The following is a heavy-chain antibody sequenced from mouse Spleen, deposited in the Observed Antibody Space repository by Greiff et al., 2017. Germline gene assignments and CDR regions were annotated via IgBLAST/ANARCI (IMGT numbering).Heavy chain of an antibody. CDR2: ISYSGST. J-gene: IGHJ1*01. V-gene: IGHV3-8*02. D-gene: IGHD2-1*01. CDR3: ASYYGNFNWYFDV. CDR1: GDSITSGY. Sequence: EVQLVESGPSLVKPSQTLSLTCSVTGDSITSGYWNWIRKFPGNKLEYMGYISYSGSTYYNPSLKSRISITRDTSKNQYYLQLNSVTTEDTATYYCASYYGNFNWYFDVWGAGTTVTVSS.